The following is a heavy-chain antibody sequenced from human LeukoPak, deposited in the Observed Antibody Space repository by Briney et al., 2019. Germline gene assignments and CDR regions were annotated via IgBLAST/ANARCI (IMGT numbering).Heavy chain of an antibody. CDR1: GGTFSSYT. Sequence: SVKVSCKASGGTFSSYTISWVRQAPGQGLEWMGRIIPILGIANYAQKLQGRVTITADKSTSTAYMELSSLRSEDTAVYYCASSTVTTAYGRGYWGRGTLVTVSS. CDR3: ASSTVTTAYGRGY. D-gene: IGHD4-11*01. CDR2: IIPILGIA. J-gene: IGHJ4*02. V-gene: IGHV1-69*02.